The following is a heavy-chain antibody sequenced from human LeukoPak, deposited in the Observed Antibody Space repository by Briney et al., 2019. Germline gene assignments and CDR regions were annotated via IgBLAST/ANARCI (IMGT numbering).Heavy chain of an antibody. CDR2: ISARSDTI. V-gene: IGHV3-48*04. J-gene: IGHJ4*02. CDR1: GFTSSSCI. CDR3: ARDRDGGHSFYL. Sequence: PGGSQSSSCTASGFTSSSCIRSLVRQAPGKGLDWVSHISARSDTIYYADSVKGRFTISRDNAKNSLYLQMNNLRAEDTAIYYCARDRDGGHSFYLWGGGTLVSVSS. D-gene: IGHD4-23*01.